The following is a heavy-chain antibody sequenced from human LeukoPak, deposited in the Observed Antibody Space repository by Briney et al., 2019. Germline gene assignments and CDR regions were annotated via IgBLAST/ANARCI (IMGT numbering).Heavy chain of an antibody. V-gene: IGHV3-7*01. CDR2: IKQDGSEK. Sequence: GSLRLSCAASGFTFSSYWMSWVRQAPGKGLEWVANIKQDGSEKYYVDSVKGRFTISRDNDKNSLYLQMNSLRAEDTAVYYCARGLYYYDSSGYYGGYYFDYWGQGTLVTVSS. CDR1: GFTFSSYW. CDR3: ARGLYYYDSSGYYGGYYFDY. D-gene: IGHD3-22*01. J-gene: IGHJ4*02.